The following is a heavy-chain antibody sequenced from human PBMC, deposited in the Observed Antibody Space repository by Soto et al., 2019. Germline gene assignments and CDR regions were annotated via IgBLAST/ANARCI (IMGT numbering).Heavy chain of an antibody. CDR1: GFTFSNYA. CDR3: AKTVQISGSYYYSMDV. Sequence: EVQLLESGGGLVQPGGSLRLSCAASGFTFSNYAMSWVRQAPGKGLEWVSAISVGGVSTYYADSVKGRFTISRDNSKNTVYLQMKSLRVEDTAVYYCAKTVQISGSYYYSMDVWGQGTTVTVSS. J-gene: IGHJ6*02. D-gene: IGHD3-3*01. CDR2: ISVGGVST. V-gene: IGHV3-23*01.